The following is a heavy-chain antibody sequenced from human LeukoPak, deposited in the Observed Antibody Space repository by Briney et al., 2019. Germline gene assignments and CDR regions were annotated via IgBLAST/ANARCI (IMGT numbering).Heavy chain of an antibody. V-gene: IGHV3-23*01. CDR2: ISGSGGST. J-gene: IGHJ6*03. D-gene: IGHD5-18*01. CDR3: ARGRKNGGYSYGYYYYYYYYMDV. Sequence: GGSLRLSCAASGFTFSSYAMSWVRQAPGKGLEWVSAISGSGGSTYYADSVKGRFTISRDNSKNTLYLQMNSLRAEDTAVYYCARGRKNGGYSYGYYYYYYYYMDVWGKGTTVTVSS. CDR1: GFTFSSYA.